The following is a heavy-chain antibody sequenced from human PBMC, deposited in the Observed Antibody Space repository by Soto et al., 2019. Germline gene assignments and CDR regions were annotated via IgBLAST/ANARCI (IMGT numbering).Heavy chain of an antibody. D-gene: IGHD3-10*01. CDR1: GFTFRNYG. J-gene: IGHJ4*02. V-gene: IGHV3-30*18. Sequence: GGSLRLSCAASGFTFRNYGMSWVRQAPGRGLEWVAVISYDGTNKYYADSVKGRFTISRDNSQNTLSLQMGSLRDEDTAVYYCAKPRLDGGSYFGLFDSWGQGTSVTVSS. CDR3: AKPRLDGGSYFGLFDS. CDR2: ISYDGTNK.